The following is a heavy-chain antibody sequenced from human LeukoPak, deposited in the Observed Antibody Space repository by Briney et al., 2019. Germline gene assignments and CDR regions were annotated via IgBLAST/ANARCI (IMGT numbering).Heavy chain of an antibody. J-gene: IGHJ4*02. Sequence: GGSLRLSCAASGFTFSSYAMNWVRQAPGKGPEWVSTISGDGGSTYYADSVKGRFNISRDNSKNTLYLQMNSLRAEDTAVYYCAKGERGLLWFGELFYYFEYWGQGILVTVSS. V-gene: IGHV3-23*01. CDR3: AKGERGLLWFGELFYYFEY. CDR1: GFTFSSYA. D-gene: IGHD3-10*01. CDR2: ISGDGGST.